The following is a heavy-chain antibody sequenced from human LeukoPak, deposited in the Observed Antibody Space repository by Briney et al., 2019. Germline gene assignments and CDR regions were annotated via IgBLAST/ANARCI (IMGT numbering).Heavy chain of an antibody. D-gene: IGHD6-19*01. CDR3: ARFMSGWYSDY. V-gene: IGHV4-34*01. CDR2: ISHSGST. Sequence: SETQSLTCAVYGGSFSGYYWSWIRQPPGKGLEWIGEISHSGSTNYNPSLQRRVTISVDTSKSQFSLKLSSVTAADTAVYYCARFMSGWYSDYWGQGALVTVSS. CDR1: GGSFSGYY. J-gene: IGHJ4*02.